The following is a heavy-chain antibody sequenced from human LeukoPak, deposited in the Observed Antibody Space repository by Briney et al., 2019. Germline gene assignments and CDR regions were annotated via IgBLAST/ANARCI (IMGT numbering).Heavy chain of an antibody. CDR3: AKVHYGSGSD. Sequence: GGTLRLSCAASGFTFIDYAMTWVRRAPGKGLEWVSAISGSGGSTYYADSVKGRFTISRDNSKNTLYLQMNSLRAEDTAVYYCAKVHYGSGSDWGQGTLVTVSS. D-gene: IGHD3-10*01. J-gene: IGHJ4*02. CDR2: ISGSGGST. CDR1: GFTFIDYA. V-gene: IGHV3-23*01.